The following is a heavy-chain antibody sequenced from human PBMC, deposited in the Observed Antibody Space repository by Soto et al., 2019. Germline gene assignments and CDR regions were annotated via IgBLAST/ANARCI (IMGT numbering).Heavy chain of an antibody. V-gene: IGHV3-30-3*01. J-gene: IGHJ6*02. CDR1: GFTFSSFA. CDR2: ISYDGTNK. D-gene: IGHD4-4*01. CDR3: ARGAYSNHYHYGLDV. Sequence: QVQLAESGGGVVQPGRSLRLSCAASGFTFSSFAKHWVRQAPGKGLEWVAAISYDGTNKYYADSVRGRFTISTDISKNTLYLEMNGLRAEDTAVYYCARGAYSNHYHYGLDVWGQGTTVTVSS.